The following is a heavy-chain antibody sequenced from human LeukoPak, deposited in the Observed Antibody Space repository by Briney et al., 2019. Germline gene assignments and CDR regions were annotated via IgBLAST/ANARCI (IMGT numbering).Heavy chain of an antibody. J-gene: IGHJ5*02. CDR1: GFTFSRYV. V-gene: IGHV3-30*03. CDR2: ISYDGSNK. Sequence: GGSLRLSCAASGFTFSRYVMHWVRQAPGQGLEWVAVISYDGSNKYYADSVKGRFTISRDNSKNTLYLQMNSLRAEDTAVYYCARVRPCFDPWGQGTLVTVSS. CDR3: ARVRPCFDP.